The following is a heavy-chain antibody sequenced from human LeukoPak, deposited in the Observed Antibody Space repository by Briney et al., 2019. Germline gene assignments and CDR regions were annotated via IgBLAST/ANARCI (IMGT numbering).Heavy chain of an antibody. Sequence: GGSLRLSCAASGFTFSSYSMNWVRQAPGKGLEWVSYISSSSSTIYYADSVKGRFTISRDNAKNPLYLQMNSLRAEDTAVYYCARDLGYDYVWGSLDDAFDIWGQGTMVTVSS. D-gene: IGHD3-16*01. V-gene: IGHV3-48*01. J-gene: IGHJ3*02. CDR1: GFTFSSYS. CDR2: ISSSSSTI. CDR3: ARDLGYDYVWGSLDDAFDI.